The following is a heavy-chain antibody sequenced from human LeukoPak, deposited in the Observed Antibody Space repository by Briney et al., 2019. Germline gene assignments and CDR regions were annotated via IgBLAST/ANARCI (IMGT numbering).Heavy chain of an antibody. Sequence: GGSLRLSCAASGFVFSIYAMHWVRQTPGKGLEWEAVISHDGNNKYYADSVKGRFTISRDNSKNTLYLQMNSLRAEDTAVYYCARDRVSYSSGWPTDALDIWGQGTMVTVSS. D-gene: IGHD6-19*01. J-gene: IGHJ3*02. V-gene: IGHV3-30-3*01. CDR2: ISHDGNNK. CDR3: ARDRVSYSSGWPTDALDI. CDR1: GFVFSIYA.